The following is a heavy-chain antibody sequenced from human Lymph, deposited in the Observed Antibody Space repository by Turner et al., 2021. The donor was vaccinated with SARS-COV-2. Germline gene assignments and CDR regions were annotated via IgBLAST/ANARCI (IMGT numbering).Heavy chain of an antibody. CDR3: GVGPIWWYFQD. V-gene: IGHV4-39*01. CDR2: FYSSGTT. Sequence: QRHRQGSRPRRVKPTVTLSLPCTVSGHSISGSIYSWGGIPQPPGKGLEWMGNFYSSGTTCSNTSLESRGTIPVDPCKTLCSRKLSSVSGADTAVDFCGVGPIWWYFQDWGQGTPVTVSS. J-gene: IGHJ1*01. D-gene: IGHD1-26*01. CDR1: GHSISGSIYS.